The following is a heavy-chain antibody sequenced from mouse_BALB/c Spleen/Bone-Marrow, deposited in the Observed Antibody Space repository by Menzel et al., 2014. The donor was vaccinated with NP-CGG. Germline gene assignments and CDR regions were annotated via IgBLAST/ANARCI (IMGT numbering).Heavy chain of an antibody. J-gene: IGHJ2*01. D-gene: IGHD3-2*01. CDR2: ISDGGGRA. CDR3: ARLLDSSGYVLDY. V-gene: IGHV5-12-2*01. CDR1: GFTFSSYT. Sequence: EVQRVESGGGLVQPGGSLKLSCAASGFTFSSYTMSWIRQTPEKRLEWVAYISDGGGRAYYPDTVKGRFTISRDNAKNTLYLQMSSLKSEDTAMYYCARLLDSSGYVLDYWGQGTTLTVSS.